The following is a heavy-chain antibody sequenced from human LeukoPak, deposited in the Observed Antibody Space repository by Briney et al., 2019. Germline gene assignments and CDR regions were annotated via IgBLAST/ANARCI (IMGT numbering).Heavy chain of an antibody. Sequence: GGSLRLSCAASEFISANEPMNLVRQTPGKGLEWVAHIRSDTKTIVYADSVKGRFTISRDNARDSLSLQMNSLRVEDTAVYYCVRDYNWVFDYWGQGALVTVSS. V-gene: IGHV3-48*01. CDR1: EFISANEP. D-gene: IGHD1-20*01. J-gene: IGHJ4*02. CDR2: IRSDTKTI. CDR3: VRDYNWVFDY.